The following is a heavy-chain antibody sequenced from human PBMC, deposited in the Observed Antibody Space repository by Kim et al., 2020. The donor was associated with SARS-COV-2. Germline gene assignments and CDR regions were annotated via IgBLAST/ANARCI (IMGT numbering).Heavy chain of an antibody. V-gene: IGHV3-7*01. Sequence: GGSLRLSCAASGFTFSSYWMSWVRQAPGKGLEWVANIKQDGSEKYYVDSVKGRFTISRDNAKNSLYLQMNSLRAEDTAVYYCEANREIIRSFITGFAFDIWGQGTMVTVSS. D-gene: IGHD3-10*01. CDR2: IKQDGSEK. J-gene: IGHJ3*02. CDR3: EANREIIRSFITGFAFDI. CDR1: GFTFSSYW.